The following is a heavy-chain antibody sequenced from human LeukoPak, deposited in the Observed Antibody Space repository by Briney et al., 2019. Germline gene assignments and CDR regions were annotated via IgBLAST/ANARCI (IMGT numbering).Heavy chain of an antibody. CDR3: AKDLTVRGELCY. J-gene: IGHJ4*02. Sequence: GGSLRLSCAASGFTFSSYAMSWVRQAPGKGLEWVSAIGGSGGSTYYADSVKGRFTISRDNSKNTLYLQMNSLRAEDTAVYYCAKDLTVRGELCYWGQGTLVTVSS. CDR2: IGGSGGST. CDR1: GFTFSSYA. V-gene: IGHV3-23*01. D-gene: IGHD3-10*01.